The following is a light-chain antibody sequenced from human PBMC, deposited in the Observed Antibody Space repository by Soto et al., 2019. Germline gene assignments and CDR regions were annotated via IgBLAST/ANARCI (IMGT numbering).Light chain of an antibody. CDR1: QSVSSSY. V-gene: IGKV3-20*01. J-gene: IGKJ1*01. CDR2: GAS. Sequence: EIVLTQSPGPLSLSRSERXVVFYRASQSVSSSYLAWYQQKPGQAPSLLIYGASSRATGIPDRFSGSGSGTDFTLTISRLEPEDFAVYCCQQYGSSGTFGQGTKVDNK. CDR3: QQYGSSGT.